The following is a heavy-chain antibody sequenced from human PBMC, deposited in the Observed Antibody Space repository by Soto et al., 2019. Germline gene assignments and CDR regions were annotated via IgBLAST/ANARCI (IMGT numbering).Heavy chain of an antibody. D-gene: IGHD2-15*01. J-gene: IGHJ4*02. Sequence: HPGGSLRLSCAASGFTFSSYAMSWVRQAPGKGLEWVSAISGSGGSTYYADSVKGRFTISRDNSKNTLYLQMNSLRAEDTAVYYCASWSYCSGGSCYRASEYWGQGTLVTVSS. V-gene: IGHV3-23*01. CDR1: GFTFSSYA. CDR3: ASWSYCSGGSCYRASEY. CDR2: ISGSGGST.